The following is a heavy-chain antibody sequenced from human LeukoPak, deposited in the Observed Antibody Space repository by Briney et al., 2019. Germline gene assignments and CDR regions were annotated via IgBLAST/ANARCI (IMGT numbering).Heavy chain of an antibody. Sequence: SETLSLTCEVYGGSFSGYYWNWIRQPPGKGLEWIGEINHSGSTNYNLSLKGRVSISVDTSKNHFSLKLSSLTAADTAVYYCARIMEYRSYGDYYYGMDVWGQGTTVTVSS. V-gene: IGHV4-34*01. CDR3: ARIMEYRSYGDYYYGMDV. J-gene: IGHJ6*02. CDR1: GGSFSGYY. D-gene: IGHD5-18*01. CDR2: INHSGST.